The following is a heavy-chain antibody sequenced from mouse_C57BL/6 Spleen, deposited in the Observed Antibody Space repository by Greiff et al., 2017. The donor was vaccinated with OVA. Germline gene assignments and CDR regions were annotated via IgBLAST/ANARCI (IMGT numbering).Heavy chain of an antibody. CDR1: GYTFTGYW. V-gene: IGHV1-9*01. CDR2: ILPGSVST. Sequence: GAELMKPGASVKLSCKATGYTFTGYWIEWVKQRPGHGLEWIGEILPGSVSTNYNEKFKGKATFTADTSSNTAYMQLSSLTTEDSAIYYCASPYYYYGSYWYFDVWGTGTTVTVSS. CDR3: ASPYYYYGSYWYFDV. D-gene: IGHD1-1*01. J-gene: IGHJ1*03.